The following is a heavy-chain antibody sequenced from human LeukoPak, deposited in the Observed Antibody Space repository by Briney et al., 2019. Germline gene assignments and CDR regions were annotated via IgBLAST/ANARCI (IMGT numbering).Heavy chain of an antibody. J-gene: IGHJ4*02. CDR2: INHSGSP. CDR1: GGSFSGYY. Sequence: PSETLSLTCAVYGGSFSGYYWSWIRQPPGKGLEWIGEINHSGSPNYNPSLKSRVTISVDTSKNQFSLKLSSVTAADTAVYYCARSQLVVPAARRIARGFDYWGQGTLVTVSS. CDR3: ARSQLVVPAARRIARGFDY. V-gene: IGHV4-34*01. D-gene: IGHD2-2*01.